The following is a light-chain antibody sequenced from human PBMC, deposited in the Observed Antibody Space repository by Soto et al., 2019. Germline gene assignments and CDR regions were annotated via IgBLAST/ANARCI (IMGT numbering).Light chain of an antibody. CDR1: QSLLLDDGKTY. CDR3: LQFNTFPWT. Sequence: DVVMTQTPVSLSATPGQPASISCKSTQSLLLDDGKTYLYWYLQKSGQPPQLLIYEVSNRFSGVPSRISGSGSGTEFTLTISSLQPDDFATYYCLQFNTFPWTFGQGTKVDIK. J-gene: IGKJ1*01. V-gene: IGKV2D-29*01. CDR2: EVS.